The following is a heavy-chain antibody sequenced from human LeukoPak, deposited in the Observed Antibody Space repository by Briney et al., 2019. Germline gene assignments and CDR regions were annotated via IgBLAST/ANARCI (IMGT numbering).Heavy chain of an antibody. V-gene: IGHV1-2*02. CDR1: GYTFTGYY. J-gene: IGHJ5*02. D-gene: IGHD6-19*01. Sequence: ASVKVSCKASGYTFTGYYMHWVRQAPGQGLEWMGWINPNSGDTNYAQKFQGRVTMTRDTSISTAYMELSRLRSDDTAVYYCARVVRGIAVAGTWFDPWGQGTLVTVSS. CDR2: INPNSGDT. CDR3: ARVVRGIAVAGTWFDP.